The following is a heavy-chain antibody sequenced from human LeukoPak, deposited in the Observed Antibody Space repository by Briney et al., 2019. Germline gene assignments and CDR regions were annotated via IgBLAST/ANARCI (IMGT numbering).Heavy chain of an antibody. CDR3: AEDQWEATEYYFDY. Sequence: GGSLRLSCAASGFIFSTYGMHWVRQAPGKGLEWVAVISYDGSNKYYADSVKGQFTISRDNSKNTLYLQMNSLRAEDTAVYYCAEDQWEATEYYFDYWGQGTLVTVSS. CDR1: GFIFSTYG. D-gene: IGHD1-26*01. CDR2: ISYDGSNK. V-gene: IGHV3-30*18. J-gene: IGHJ4*02.